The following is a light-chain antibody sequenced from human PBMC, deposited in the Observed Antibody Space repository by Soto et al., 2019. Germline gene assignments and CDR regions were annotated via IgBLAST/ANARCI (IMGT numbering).Light chain of an antibody. V-gene: IGKV1-5*03. CDR3: QHYNSSSEA. CDR2: KAS. CDR1: QTISSW. Sequence: DIQMTQSPSTLSASVGDRVTITCRASQTISSWLAWYQQKPGKAPKLLIYKASTLKSGVPSRFSGSGSGTEFTLTISSLPPDDFETYYCQHYNSSSEAFGQGTKVDIK. J-gene: IGKJ1*01.